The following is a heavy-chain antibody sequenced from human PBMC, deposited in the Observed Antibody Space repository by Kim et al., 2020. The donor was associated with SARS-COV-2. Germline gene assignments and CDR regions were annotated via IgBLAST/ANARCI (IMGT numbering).Heavy chain of an antibody. CDR2: INHSGST. CDR1: GGSFSGYY. CDR3: ARGVGIAAAGTATFDY. Sequence: SETLSLTCAVYGGSFSGYYWSWIRQPPGKGLEWIGEINHSGSTNYNPSLKDRVTISVDTSKNQFSLKLSSVTAADTAVYYCARGVGIAAAGTATFDYWGQGTLVTVSS. J-gene: IGHJ4*02. V-gene: IGHV4-34*01. D-gene: IGHD6-13*01.